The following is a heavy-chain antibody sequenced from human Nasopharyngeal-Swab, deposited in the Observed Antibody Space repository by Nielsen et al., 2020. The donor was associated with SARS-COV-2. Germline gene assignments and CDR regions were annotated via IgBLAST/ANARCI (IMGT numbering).Heavy chain of an antibody. J-gene: IGHJ4*02. Sequence: GGSLRLSCAASGFTFSSYAMSWVRQAPGKGLEWVSAISGSGGSTYYADSVKGRFTISRDNSKNTLYLQMNSLRAEDTAVYYCAKEVDYCSSTSCHEPYFDYWGQGTLVTRLL. CDR1: GFTFSSYA. CDR2: ISGSGGST. CDR3: AKEVDYCSSTSCHEPYFDY. D-gene: IGHD2-2*01. V-gene: IGHV3-23*01.